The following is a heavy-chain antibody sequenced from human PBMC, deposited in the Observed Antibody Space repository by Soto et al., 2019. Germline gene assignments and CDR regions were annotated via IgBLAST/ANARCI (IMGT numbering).Heavy chain of an antibody. V-gene: IGHV4-4*07. CDR1: GGSISGYY. J-gene: IGHJ4*02. Sequence: SETLSLTCTVSGGSISGYYWSWIRQPAGKGLEWIGRIHTSGSTNYSPSLRSRVTISVDMSKNQISLKLTSVTAADTALYYGARASRPKAHFDYWGQGTLVTSPQ. CDR2: IHTSGST. CDR3: ARASRPKAHFDY.